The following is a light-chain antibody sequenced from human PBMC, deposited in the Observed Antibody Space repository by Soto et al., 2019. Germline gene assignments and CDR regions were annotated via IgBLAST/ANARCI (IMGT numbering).Light chain of an antibody. J-gene: IGLJ7*01. V-gene: IGLV1-40*01. Sequence: QSVLTQPPSVSGAPGQRVTISCTGSSSIIGAGYDVHWYQQLPGTAPKLLICGNSNRPSGVPDRFSGSKSGTSASLAITGLQAEDEADYYCQSYDSSLRGWVFGGGTQLTVL. CDR3: QSYDSSLRGWV. CDR1: SSIIGAGYD. CDR2: GNS.